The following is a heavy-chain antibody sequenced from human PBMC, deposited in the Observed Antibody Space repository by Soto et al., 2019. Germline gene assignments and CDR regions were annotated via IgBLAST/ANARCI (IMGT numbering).Heavy chain of an antibody. V-gene: IGHV3-33*01. D-gene: IGHD3-10*01. CDR1: GFTFSSYG. J-gene: IGHJ3*02. CDR3: AREGQRLWFGESDAFDI. CDR2: IWYDGSNK. Sequence: QVQLVESGGGVVQPRRSLRLSCAASGFTFSSYGMHWVRQAPGKGLEWVAVIWYDGSNKYYADSVKGRFTISRDNSKNTLYLQMNSLRAEDTAVYYCAREGQRLWFGESDAFDIWGQGTMVTVSS.